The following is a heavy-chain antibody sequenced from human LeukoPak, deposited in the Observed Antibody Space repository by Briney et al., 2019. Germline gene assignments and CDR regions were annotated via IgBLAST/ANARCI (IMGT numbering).Heavy chain of an antibody. J-gene: IGHJ4*02. CDR2: IYYSGST. Sequence: SETLSLTCTVSGGSISSGDYYWSWIRQPPRKGLEWIGYIYYSGSTYYNPSLKSRVTISVDTSKNQFSLKLSSVTAADTAVYYCARGPRTTVTTNFDYWGQGTLVTVSS. CDR3: ARGPRTTVTTNFDY. V-gene: IGHV4-30-4*01. D-gene: IGHD4-17*01. CDR1: GGSISSGDYY.